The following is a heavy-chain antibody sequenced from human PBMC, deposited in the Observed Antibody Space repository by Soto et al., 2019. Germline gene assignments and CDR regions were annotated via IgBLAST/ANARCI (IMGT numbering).Heavy chain of an antibody. D-gene: IGHD6-6*01. CDR1: GGSVNSDNYY. CDR2: IYHTWST. Sequence: PSETLSLTCTVSGGSVNSDNYYWSWIRQPPGRGLDWIGYIYHTWSTNYNPSLTSRVTISVDTSRNQFSLKLNSVTAADTAVYYCAREFSNSPEAFDSWGQGTLVTVSS. CDR3: AREFSNSPEAFDS. J-gene: IGHJ4*02. V-gene: IGHV4-61*01.